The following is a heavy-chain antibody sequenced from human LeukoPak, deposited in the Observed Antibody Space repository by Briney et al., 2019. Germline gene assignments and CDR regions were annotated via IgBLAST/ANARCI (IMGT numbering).Heavy chain of an antibody. V-gene: IGHV3-48*01. D-gene: IGHD2-2*01. J-gene: IGHJ4*02. CDR2: ISSSSTTI. CDR1: GFTFSSFS. Sequence: PGGSLRLSCAASGFTFSSFSMNWVRQAPGKGLEWVSYISSSSTTIYYADSVKDRFTISRDNSKNTLYLQMNSLRAEDTAVYYCAREVGYCSSTSCRNFDYWGQGTLVTVSS. CDR3: AREVGYCSSTSCRNFDY.